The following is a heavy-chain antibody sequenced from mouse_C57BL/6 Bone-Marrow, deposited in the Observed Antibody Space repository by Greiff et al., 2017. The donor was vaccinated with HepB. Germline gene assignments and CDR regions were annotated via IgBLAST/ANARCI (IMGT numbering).Heavy chain of an antibody. CDR1: GFSLTSYA. J-gene: IGHJ1*03. D-gene: IGHD1-1*01. CDR3: ARRSSTTVVANWYFDV. CDR2: IWTGGGT. V-gene: IGHV2-9-1*01. Sequence: VKLVESGPGLVAPSQSLSITCTVSGFSLTSYAISWVRQPPGKGLEWLGVIWTGGGTNYNSALKSRLSISKDNSKSQVFLKMNSLQTDDTARYYCARRSSTTVVANWYFDVWGTGTTVTVSS.